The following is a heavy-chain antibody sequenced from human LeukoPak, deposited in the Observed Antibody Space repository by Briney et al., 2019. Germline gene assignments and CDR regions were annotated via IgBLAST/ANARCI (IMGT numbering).Heavy chain of an antibody. D-gene: IGHD4-17*01. CDR3: AYGDFAKCDY. CDR1: GFTFSSYE. CDR2: ISSSGSTI. Sequence: GGSLRLSCAASGFTFSSYEMNWVRQAPGKGLEWVSYISSSGSTIYYADSVKGRFTISRDYAKNTLYLQMNSLRADDTAVYYCAYGDFAKCDYWGQGTLVTVSS. J-gene: IGHJ4*02. V-gene: IGHV3-48*03.